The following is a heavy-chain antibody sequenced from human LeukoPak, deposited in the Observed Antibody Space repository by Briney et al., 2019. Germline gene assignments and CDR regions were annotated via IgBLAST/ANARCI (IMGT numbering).Heavy chain of an antibody. D-gene: IGHD3-22*01. CDR2: ISAYNGNT. J-gene: IGHJ3*02. Sequence: ASVKVSCKASGYTFTSYGISWVRQAPGQGLEWMGWISAYNGNTNYAQKLQGRVTMTTDTSTSTAYMELRSLRSDDTAVYYCARDRITMIVEPDAFDIWGQGTMVTVSS. CDR3: ARDRITMIVEPDAFDI. CDR1: GYTFTSYG. V-gene: IGHV1-18*01.